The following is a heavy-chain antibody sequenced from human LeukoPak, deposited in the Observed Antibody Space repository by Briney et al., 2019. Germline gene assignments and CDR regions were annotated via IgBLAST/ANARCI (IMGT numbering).Heavy chain of an antibody. J-gene: IGHJ4*02. CDR3: ARDGIFGVVNYYFDY. V-gene: IGHV4-61*02. CDR1: GGSISSGSYY. CDR2: IYTSGST. D-gene: IGHD3-3*01. Sequence: TLSLTCTVSGGSISSGSYYWSWIRQPAGKGLEWVGRIYTSGSTNYNPSLRSRVTISVDTSKNQFSLKLSSVTAADTAVYYCARDGIFGVVNYYFDYWGQGTLVTVSS.